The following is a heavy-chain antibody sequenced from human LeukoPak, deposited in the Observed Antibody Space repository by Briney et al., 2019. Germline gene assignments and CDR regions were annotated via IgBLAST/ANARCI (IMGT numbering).Heavy chain of an antibody. J-gene: IGHJ6*02. CDR3: ARGGTYYYYGMDV. CDR2: INLSGGST. V-gene: IGHV1-46*01. CDR1: GYTCTNYY. Sequence: ASVEASSQPSGYTCTNYYVHWVLQAAGHGLEGMGMINLSGGSTNYAQKFQGRVTMTRDTPTTTVYMELSSLRSEDTAIYYCARGGTYYYYGMDVWGQGTTVTVSS. D-gene: IGHD1-26*01.